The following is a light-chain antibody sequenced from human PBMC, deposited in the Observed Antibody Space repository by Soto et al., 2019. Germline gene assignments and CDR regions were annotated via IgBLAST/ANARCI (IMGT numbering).Light chain of an antibody. CDR3: SSYSISTAYL. CDR1: SSDVGGYDY. Sequence: QSALTQPASVSGSPGQSITISCTGTSSDVGGYDYVSRYQLHPGKAPKLMVFEVNNRPSGVSYRFSGSKSGNTASLTISGLQAEDEADYFCSSYSISTAYLFGTGTRSPS. CDR2: EVN. J-gene: IGLJ1*01. V-gene: IGLV2-14*01.